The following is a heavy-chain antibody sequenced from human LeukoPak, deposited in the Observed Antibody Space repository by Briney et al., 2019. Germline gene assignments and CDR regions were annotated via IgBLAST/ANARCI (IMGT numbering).Heavy chain of an antibody. CDR1: GYTFTGYY. CDR2: INPNSGGA. Sequence: ASVKVSCKASGYTFTGYYMHWVRQAPGQGLEWMGWINPNSGGANYAQKFQGRVTMTRDTSISTAYMELSRLRSDDTAVYYCARGERDGYKIFDYWGQGTLVTVSS. CDR3: ARGERDGYKIFDY. V-gene: IGHV1-2*02. J-gene: IGHJ4*02. D-gene: IGHD5-24*01.